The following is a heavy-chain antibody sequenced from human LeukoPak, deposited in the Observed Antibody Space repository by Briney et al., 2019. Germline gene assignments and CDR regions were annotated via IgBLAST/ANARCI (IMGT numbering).Heavy chain of an antibody. J-gene: IGHJ4*02. CDR1: GYTFNGYY. D-gene: IGHD6-6*01. V-gene: IGHV1-2*02. CDR2: INPNSGAT. Sequence: ASVKVSCKASGYTFNGYYTFWVRQTPGQGLEWMGWINPNSGATYYAQKFQGRVTMTRDTSSSTTYMELSSLRSADPGVYLCAGDGASRSVFYFEYWGQGTLVTVSS. CDR3: AGDGASRSVFYFEY.